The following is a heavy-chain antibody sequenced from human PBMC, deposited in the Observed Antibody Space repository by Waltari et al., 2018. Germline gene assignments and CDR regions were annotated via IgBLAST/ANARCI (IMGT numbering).Heavy chain of an antibody. Sequence: EVQLLESGGGLVQPGGSLRLSCAASGFTFSSYAMSWVRQAPGKGLEWVSAISGSGGSTYYEDSVKGRFTISRDNSKNTLYLQMNSLRAEDTAVYYCAKDRTPIFDWLSTTFDYWRQGTLVTVST. J-gene: IGHJ4*02. D-gene: IGHD3-9*01. V-gene: IGHV3-23*01. CDR3: AKDRTPIFDWLSTTFDY. CDR1: GFTFSSYA. CDR2: ISGSGGST.